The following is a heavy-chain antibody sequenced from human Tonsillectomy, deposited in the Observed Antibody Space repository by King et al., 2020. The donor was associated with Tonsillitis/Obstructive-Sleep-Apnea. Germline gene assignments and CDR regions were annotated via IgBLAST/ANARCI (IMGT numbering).Heavy chain of an antibody. CDR2: IYYSGSN. Sequence: QLQESGPGLVKPSETLSLTCTVSGGSISSSSYYWGWIRQPPGKGLEWIGSIYYSGSNYYNPSLKSRVTISVDTSKNQFSLKLSSVTAADTAVYYCARQSYSGGYDYWGQGTLVTVSS. J-gene: IGHJ4*02. CDR3: ARQSYSGGYDY. CDR1: GGSISSSSYY. V-gene: IGHV4-39*01. D-gene: IGHD1-26*01.